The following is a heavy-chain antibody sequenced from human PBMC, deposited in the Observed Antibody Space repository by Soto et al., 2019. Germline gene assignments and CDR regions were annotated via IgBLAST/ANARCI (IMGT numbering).Heavy chain of an antibody. CDR1: GFTCSKHG. CDR2: INQDGSQK. D-gene: IGHD2-21*01. CDR3: ARAHLILPADYFYYGADV. Sequence: GGSLRLSCATSGFTCSKHGMSWVRQAPGKELEWVARINQDGSQKFHLDSVKGRFTISRDNAKNSVSLQMNSLRADDTAVHYCARAHLILPADYFYYGADVWGLGTPVTVSS. J-gene: IGHJ6*02. V-gene: IGHV3-7*03.